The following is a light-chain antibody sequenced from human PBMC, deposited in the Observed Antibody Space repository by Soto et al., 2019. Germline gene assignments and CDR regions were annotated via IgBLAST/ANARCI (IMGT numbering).Light chain of an antibody. V-gene: IGKV1-5*01. Sequence: DIQMTQSPSTLSASVGDRVTITCRASQSVSKWLAWYQQKPGKAPKLLIYDASNLESGVPSRFSGSGSGTDFTLRISSLQPDDFATYYCQEYNSDSGYTFGPGTKVHIK. CDR2: DAS. CDR3: QEYNSDSGYT. CDR1: QSVSKW. J-gene: IGKJ3*01.